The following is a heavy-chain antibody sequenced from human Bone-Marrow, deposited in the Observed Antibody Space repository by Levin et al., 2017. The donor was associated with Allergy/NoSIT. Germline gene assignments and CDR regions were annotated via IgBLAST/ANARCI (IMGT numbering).Heavy chain of an antibody. CDR3: ARVAEVGWFFDY. V-gene: IGHV4-30-2*01. J-gene: IGHJ4*02. CDR2: IYHSGST. CDR1: GVSINSGGYS. Sequence: PSETLSLTCAVSGVSINSGGYSWSWIRQPPGKALEWIGYIYHSGSTSYSPSIKSRVTMSLDRTKNQFSLTLNSMTAADTAMYYCARVAEVGWFFDYWGRGTLVTVSS. D-gene: IGHD2-15*01.